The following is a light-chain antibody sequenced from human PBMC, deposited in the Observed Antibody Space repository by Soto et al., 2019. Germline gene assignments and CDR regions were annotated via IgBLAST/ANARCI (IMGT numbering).Light chain of an antibody. V-gene: IGKV4-1*01. Sequence: DIVLTQSPESLTVSLGERATINCKSSQSVLFSSNNKNYLTWYQQKPRQPPRLLIYWASTREFGVPERFSGSGSGTNFTLTISSLQAEDVAVYYCQQYYAVPRTFGQGTKVEI. CDR3: QQYYAVPRT. CDR1: QSVLFSSNNKNY. CDR2: WAS. J-gene: IGKJ1*01.